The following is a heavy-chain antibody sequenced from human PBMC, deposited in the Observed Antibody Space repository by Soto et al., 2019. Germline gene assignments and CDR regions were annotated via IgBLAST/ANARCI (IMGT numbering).Heavy chain of an antibody. V-gene: IGHV4-31*03. CDR1: GCSISSGGYY. Sequence: TLSLTCTVSGCSISSGGYYWNWVRQHPGKGLEWIGYIYYSGSTYYNPSLKSRVSISVDTSQNQFSLKLSSVTAADTAVYYCASLSAGYYYDSSGYYFDYWGQGTLVTVSS. CDR2: IYYSGST. J-gene: IGHJ4*02. CDR3: ASLSAGYYYDSSGYYFDY. D-gene: IGHD3-22*01.